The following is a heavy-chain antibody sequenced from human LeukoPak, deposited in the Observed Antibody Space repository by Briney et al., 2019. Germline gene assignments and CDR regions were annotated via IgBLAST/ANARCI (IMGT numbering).Heavy chain of an antibody. CDR2: INPSGGST. J-gene: IGHJ5*02. V-gene: IGHV1-46*03. CDR1: GYTFTSYY. D-gene: IGHD2-2*01. CDR3: AIVVPAGRPIGLFDP. Sequence: GASVKVSCKASGYTFTSYYMHWVRQAPGQGLEWMGIINPSGGSTSYAQKFQGRVTMTRDTSTSTVYMELSSLRSEDTAVYYCAIVVPAGRPIGLFDPWGQGTLVTVSS.